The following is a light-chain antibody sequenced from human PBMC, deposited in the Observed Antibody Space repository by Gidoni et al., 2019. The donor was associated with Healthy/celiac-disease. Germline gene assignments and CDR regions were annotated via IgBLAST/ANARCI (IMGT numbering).Light chain of an antibody. Sequence: QSVLPQPPSVSAAPAHRVTISCPRISSNIGACYDVHWYQQLPGTAPKLLIDGNSNRPSGVPDRFSGSKSGTSASLAITGLQAEDEADYYCQSYDSSLSGSVFGGGTKLTVL. CDR1: SSNIGACYD. V-gene: IGLV1-40*01. J-gene: IGLJ3*02. CDR2: GNS. CDR3: QSYDSSLSGSV.